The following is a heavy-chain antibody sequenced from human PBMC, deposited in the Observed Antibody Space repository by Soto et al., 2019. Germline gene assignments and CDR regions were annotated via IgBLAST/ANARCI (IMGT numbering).Heavy chain of an antibody. CDR2: IYYSGST. V-gene: IGHV4-59*08. J-gene: IGHJ4*02. Sequence: SETLSLTCTVSGGSISSYYWSWIRQPPGRGLEWIGYIYYSGSTNYNPSLKSRATISVDTTKSQFSLKLTSVTAVDTAVYYCARRIAAAWYFDYWGQGTLVTSP. CDR1: GGSISSYY. D-gene: IGHD6-25*01. CDR3: ARRIAAAWYFDY.